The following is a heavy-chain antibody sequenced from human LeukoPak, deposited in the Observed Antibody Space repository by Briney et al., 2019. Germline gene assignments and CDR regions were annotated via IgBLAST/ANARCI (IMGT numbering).Heavy chain of an antibody. Sequence: SETLSLTCAVYGGSFTGNYWRWIRQPPGKGLEWIGEINHSGSTKYNPSLKSRVTMSVDASTNQFSLKLSSVTAADTAVYYCARDRGLRYNDAFDIWGQGTMVTVSS. D-gene: IGHD1-1*01. J-gene: IGHJ3*02. V-gene: IGHV4-34*01. CDR2: INHSGST. CDR3: ARDRGLRYNDAFDI. CDR1: GGSFTGNY.